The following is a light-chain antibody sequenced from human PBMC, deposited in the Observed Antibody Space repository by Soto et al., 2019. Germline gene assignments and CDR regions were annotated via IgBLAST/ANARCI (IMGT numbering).Light chain of an antibody. Sequence: DIQMTQSPATLSASVGDRVTITCQACQSISSWLAWYQQKPGKVPKLLIDDASSLESGVPSRFSGSGSGTEFTLTISSLQPDDFATYYCQQYNTYPWTFGQGTKVGVK. CDR3: QQYNTYPWT. J-gene: IGKJ1*01. CDR2: DAS. CDR1: QSISSW. V-gene: IGKV1-5*01.